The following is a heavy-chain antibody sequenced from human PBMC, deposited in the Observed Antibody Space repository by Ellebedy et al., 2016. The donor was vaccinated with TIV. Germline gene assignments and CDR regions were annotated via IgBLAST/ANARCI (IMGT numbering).Heavy chain of an antibody. D-gene: IGHD3-16*01. Sequence: GESLKISCKGSGYSFSRKWIGWVRQKPGKGLEWMGLIYLGDSDARYSPSFRGQVTISADKSISPAYLQWTSLKASDTAMYFCARFANDAFDYWGQGTLVTVSS. CDR3: ARFANDAFDY. J-gene: IGHJ4*02. CDR1: GYSFSRKW. V-gene: IGHV5-51*01. CDR2: IYLGDSDA.